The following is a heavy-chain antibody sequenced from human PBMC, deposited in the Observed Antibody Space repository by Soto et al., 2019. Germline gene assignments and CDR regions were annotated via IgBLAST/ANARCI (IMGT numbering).Heavy chain of an antibody. Sequence: GSLRLSCAASGCHFSSHAMTWGRQAPGKGPEWVSAISGSGDSTYYADSVKGWFTISRDNSKNTLYLQMNSLRAEDTALYYCAKDLWAPDINWCDPWGQGTLGPVSS. V-gene: IGHV3-23*01. CDR1: GCHFSSHA. CDR2: ISGSGDST. D-gene: IGHD2-21*01. J-gene: IGHJ5*02. CDR3: AKDLWAPDINWCDP.